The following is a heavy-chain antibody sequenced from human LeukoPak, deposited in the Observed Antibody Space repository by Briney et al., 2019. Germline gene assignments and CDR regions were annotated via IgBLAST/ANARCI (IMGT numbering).Heavy chain of an antibody. CDR2: IYYSGTT. D-gene: IGHD2-8*01. Sequence: SETLSLTCIVSGGSLNSYYWSWIRQPPGKGLEGIGYIYYSGTTNYNPSLKSRVTISVDMSKNQFSLMLSSVTAADTAVYYCARDTPFCTDGVCLNWFDPWGQGTLVTVSS. V-gene: IGHV4-59*01. J-gene: IGHJ5*02. CDR3: ARDTPFCTDGVCLNWFDP. CDR1: GGSLNSYY.